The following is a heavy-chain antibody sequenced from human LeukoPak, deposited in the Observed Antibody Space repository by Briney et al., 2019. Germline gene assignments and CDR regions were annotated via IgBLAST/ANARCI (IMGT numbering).Heavy chain of an antibody. CDR2: ISGSGGST. CDR1: GFTFSSYA. V-gene: IGHV3-23*01. Sequence: GGSLRLSCAASGFTFSSYAMSWVRQAPGKGLEWVSAISGSGGSTYYADSVKGRFTISRDNSKNTPYLQMNSLRAEDTAVYYCAKGTYYYDSSDWAFDIWGQGTMVTVSS. CDR3: AKGTYYYDSSDWAFDI. D-gene: IGHD3-22*01. J-gene: IGHJ3*02.